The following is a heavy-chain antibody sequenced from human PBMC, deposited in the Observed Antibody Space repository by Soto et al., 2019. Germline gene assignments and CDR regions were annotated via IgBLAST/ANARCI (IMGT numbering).Heavy chain of an antibody. D-gene: IGHD3-22*01. CDR1: GFTFSSYA. Sequence: SGGSLRLSCAASGFTFSSYAMHWVRQAPGKGLEWVAVISYDGSNKYYADSVKGRFTISRDNSKNTLYLQMNSLRAEDTAVYYCARDLYYDSSAPGPHDYWGQGTLVTVSS. CDR2: ISYDGSNK. CDR3: ARDLYYDSSAPGPHDY. J-gene: IGHJ4*02. V-gene: IGHV3-30-3*01.